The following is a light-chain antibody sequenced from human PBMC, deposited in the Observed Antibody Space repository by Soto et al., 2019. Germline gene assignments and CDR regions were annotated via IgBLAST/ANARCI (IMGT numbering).Light chain of an antibody. J-gene: IGKJ1*01. CDR2: GAS. Sequence: EIVLTQSPGTLSLSPGERATLSCRASQSVSTTYLAWYQQKPGQAPRLLIYGASSRATGIPDRFSGSGSGTDFTLTISRLEPEDFAVCYCQQYGSSRWTFGQGTKVEIK. CDR3: QQYGSSRWT. CDR1: QSVSTTY. V-gene: IGKV3-20*01.